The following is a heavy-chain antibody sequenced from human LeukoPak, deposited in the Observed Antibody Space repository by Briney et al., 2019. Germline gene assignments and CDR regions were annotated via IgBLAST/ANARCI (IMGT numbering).Heavy chain of an antibody. CDR2: IRYDGSNK. J-gene: IGHJ4*02. CDR1: GFTFNTYG. D-gene: IGHD4-17*01. CDR3: AKNRGDYGDYAGRFDY. V-gene: IGHV3-30*02. Sequence: GGSLRLSCAASGFTFNTYGMHWVRQAPGKGLEWVAFIRYDGSNKHYEDSVKGRFTISRDNSKNTVYLQMSSLRAEDTAVYYCAKNRGDYGDYAGRFDYWGQGTLVTVSS.